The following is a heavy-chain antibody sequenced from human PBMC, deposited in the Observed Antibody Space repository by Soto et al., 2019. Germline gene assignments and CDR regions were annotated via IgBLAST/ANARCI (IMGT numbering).Heavy chain of an antibody. CDR3: ARQIYDSDTGPNFQYYFDS. Sequence: GESLKISCKGSGYSFAGYWITWVRQKPGRGLEWMGRIDPSDSQTYYSPSFRGHVTISVTKSITTVFLQWSSLRASDTAMYYCARQIYDSDTGPNFQYYFDSWGQGTPVTVS. D-gene: IGHD3-22*01. J-gene: IGHJ4*02. CDR1: GYSFAGYW. V-gene: IGHV5-10-1*01. CDR2: IDPSDSQT.